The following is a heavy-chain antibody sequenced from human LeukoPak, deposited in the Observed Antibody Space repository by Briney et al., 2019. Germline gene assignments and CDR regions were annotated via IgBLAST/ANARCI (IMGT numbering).Heavy chain of an antibody. D-gene: IGHD1-26*01. CDR2: ISSSSSYI. V-gene: IGHV3-21*01. CDR3: ARGSGSYYGYYYYMDV. CDR1: GFTFCSYS. Sequence: GGSLRLSCAASGFTFCSYSMNWVREAPGKGVEWVSSISSSSSYIYYADSVKGRFTISRDNAKNSLYLQMNSLRAEDTAVYYCARGSGSYYGYYYYMDVWGKGTTVTVSS. J-gene: IGHJ6*03.